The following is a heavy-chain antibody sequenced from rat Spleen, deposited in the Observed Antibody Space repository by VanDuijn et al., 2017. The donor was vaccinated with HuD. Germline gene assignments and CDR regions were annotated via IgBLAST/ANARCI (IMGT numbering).Heavy chain of an antibody. V-gene: IGHV2-38*01. J-gene: IGHJ2*01. Sequence: QVQLKESGPGLMQPSQTLSLTCIVSGFSLTNYHVHWVRQSPGKGLEWIAAISSGGTTHFNSALKSRLSISRDTSKSQVFLKMNSLQTDDTGTYYCTRDHMMVVIRDWGQGVMVTVSS. D-gene: IGHD1-12*02. CDR3: TRDHMMVVIRD. CDR2: ISSGGTT. CDR1: GFSLTNYH.